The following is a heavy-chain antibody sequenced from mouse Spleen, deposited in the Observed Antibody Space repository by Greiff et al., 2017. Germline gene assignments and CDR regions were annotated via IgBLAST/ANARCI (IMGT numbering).Heavy chain of an antibody. J-gene: IGHJ1*03. V-gene: IGHV1-54*01. CDR2: INPGTFGT. CDR1: GYAFTNYL. CDR3: TRPLINTVVEWYFDV. Sequence: QVQLKESGAELVRPGTSVKVSCKASGYAFTNYLIAWVKQRPGQGLEWIGVINPGTFGTNYNEKFKAKAILTADKSSSTVYMQLSSLTFEDSAVYFCTRPLINTVVEWYFDVWGTGTTVTVSS. D-gene: IGHD1-3*01.